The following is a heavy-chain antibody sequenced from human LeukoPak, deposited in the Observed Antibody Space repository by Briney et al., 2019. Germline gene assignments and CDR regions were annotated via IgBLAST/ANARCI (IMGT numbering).Heavy chain of an antibody. CDR3: AKDLPRGGYYAPDAFDI. CDR1: GFIFSDSS. Sequence: PGGSLRLSCAASGFIFSDSSMNWVRQAPGKGLEWVSSSGHGVTYYADSVKGRFTISRDNSKNTLYLQMNSLRAEDTAVYYCAKDLPRGGYYAPDAFDIWGQGTMVTVSS. D-gene: IGHD1-26*01. J-gene: IGHJ3*02. V-gene: IGHV3-NL1*01. CDR2: SGHGVT.